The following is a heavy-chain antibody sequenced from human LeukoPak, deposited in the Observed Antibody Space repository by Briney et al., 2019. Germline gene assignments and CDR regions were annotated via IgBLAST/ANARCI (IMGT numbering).Heavy chain of an antibody. D-gene: IGHD1-1*01. CDR1: GFTFSSYA. CDR2: ISYDGSNK. Sequence: PGRSLRLSCAASGFTFSSYAMHWVRQAPGKGLEWVAVISYDGSNKYYADSVKGRFTISRDNSKNTLYLQMNSLRAEDTAVYYCARDPSLELDKYYFDYWGQGTLVTVSS. J-gene: IGHJ4*02. V-gene: IGHV3-30*04. CDR3: ARDPSLELDKYYFDY.